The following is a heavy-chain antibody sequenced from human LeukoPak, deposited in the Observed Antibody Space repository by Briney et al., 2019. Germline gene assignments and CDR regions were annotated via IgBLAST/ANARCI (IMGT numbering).Heavy chain of an antibody. D-gene: IGHD3-10*01. CDR3: ARAMVRDY. CDR2: INHSGST. Sequence: SETLSLTCAVYGGSFSGYYWSWIRQPPGKGLEWIGEINHSGSTNYNPSLKSRVTISVDTSKNQFSVKLSSVTAADTAVYYCARAMVRDYWGQGTLVTVSS. CDR1: GGSFSGYY. V-gene: IGHV4-34*01. J-gene: IGHJ4*02.